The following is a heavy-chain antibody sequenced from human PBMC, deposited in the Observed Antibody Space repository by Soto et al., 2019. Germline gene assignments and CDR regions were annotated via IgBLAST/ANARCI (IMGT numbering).Heavy chain of an antibody. V-gene: IGHV4-39*01. J-gene: IGHJ4*02. CDR1: GGSISSSSYY. CDR2: IYYSGST. CDR3: ARPGRGSDWYFDY. Sequence: SQTLSLTCTVSGGSISSSSYYWGWIRQPPGKGLEWIGSIYYSGSTYYNPSLKSRVTISVDTSKNQFSLKLSSVTAADTAVYYCARPGRGSDWYFDYWGQGTLVTVSS. D-gene: IGHD6-19*01.